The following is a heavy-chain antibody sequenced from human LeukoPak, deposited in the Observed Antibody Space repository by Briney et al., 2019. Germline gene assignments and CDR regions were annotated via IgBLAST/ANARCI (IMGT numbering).Heavy chain of an antibody. Sequence: PGGSLRLSCATSGFTFTIFGINWVRQAPGKGLEGVSYISSSSSTIYYADSVKGRFTISRDNAKNSLYLQMNSLRAEDTAVYYCARDGYSYGFDYWGQGTLVTVSS. CDR3: ARDGYSYGFDY. CDR1: GFTFTIFG. CDR2: ISSSSSTI. V-gene: IGHV3-48*04. J-gene: IGHJ4*02. D-gene: IGHD5-18*01.